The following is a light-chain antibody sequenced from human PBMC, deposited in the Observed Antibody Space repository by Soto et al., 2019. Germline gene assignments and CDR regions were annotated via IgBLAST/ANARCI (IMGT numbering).Light chain of an antibody. J-gene: IGKJ3*01. CDR3: QHLNSYPIT. CDR1: QGISSN. Sequence: DIQLTQSPSFLSASVGDRVTITCRASQGISSNLAWYQQKPGKAPKVLIYAASTFQSVVPSRFSGSGSGTEFTLTISSLQPEEFATYYCQHLNSYPITFGPGTKVDIK. V-gene: IGKV1-9*01. CDR2: AAS.